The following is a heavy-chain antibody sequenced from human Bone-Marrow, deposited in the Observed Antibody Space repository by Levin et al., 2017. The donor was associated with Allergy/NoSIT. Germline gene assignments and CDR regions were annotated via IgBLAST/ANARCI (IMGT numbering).Heavy chain of an antibody. V-gene: IGHV1-69*01. CDR1: GGSFTRYA. D-gene: IGHD2-21*02. J-gene: IGHJ6*01. Sequence: KISCKPSGGSFTRYAFSWVRQAPGQGLEWMGGLIPILSAPKYAQRFLGRVTLTADESTKTVYMDLNSLRSEDTAVYYCVRSLRETIEVTPASYGLDVWGQGTTVAVSS. CDR2: LIPILSAP. CDR3: VRSLRETIEVTPASYGLDV.